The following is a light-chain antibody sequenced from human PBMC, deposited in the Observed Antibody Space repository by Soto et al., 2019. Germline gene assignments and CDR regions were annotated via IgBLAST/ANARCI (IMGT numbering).Light chain of an antibody. V-gene: IGLV2-8*01. J-gene: IGLJ2*01. CDR3: SSYAGSNYVV. Sequence: QSVLTQPPSASGSPGQSVTISCTGTSSDVGGYDYVSWYQQHPGKAPKLMIFEVSKRPSGVPDRFSGSKSGNTASLTVSGLPAEDEADYYCSSYAGSNYVVFGGGTKLTVL. CDR1: SSDVGGYDY. CDR2: EVS.